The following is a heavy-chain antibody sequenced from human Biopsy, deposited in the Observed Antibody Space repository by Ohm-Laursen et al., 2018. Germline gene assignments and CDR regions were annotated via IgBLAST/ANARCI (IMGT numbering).Heavy chain of an antibody. V-gene: IGHV3-23*01. CDR2: ISGNSDII. CDR1: GFTFSSYA. CDR3: ALAAAQTVTHFDY. D-gene: IGHD4-17*01. Sequence: GSQRLSCAASGFTFSSYAITWFRQAPGKGLEWVSTISGNSDIIYDTDSVKGRFTISRDNSKNTLYLQMNSLRADDTAVYYCALAAAQTVTHFDYWGQGTLVTVSS. J-gene: IGHJ4*02.